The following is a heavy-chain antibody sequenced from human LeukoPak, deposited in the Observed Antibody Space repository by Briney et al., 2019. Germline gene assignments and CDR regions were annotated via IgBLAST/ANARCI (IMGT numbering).Heavy chain of an antibody. D-gene: IGHD6-13*01. V-gene: IGHV1-46*01. CDR1: GYTFTGYY. Sequence: ASVKVSCKASGYTFTGYYMHWVRQAPGQGLEWMGIINPSGGSTSYAQKFQGRVTMTRDMSTSTVYMELSSLRSEDTAVYYCARDAAGTDLDYWGQGTLVTVSS. CDR2: INPSGGST. J-gene: IGHJ4*02. CDR3: ARDAAGTDLDY.